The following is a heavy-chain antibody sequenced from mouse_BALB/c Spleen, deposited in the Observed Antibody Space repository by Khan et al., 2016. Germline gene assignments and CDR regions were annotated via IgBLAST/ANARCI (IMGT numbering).Heavy chain of an antibody. D-gene: IGHD2-4*01. CDR1: GYTFTSYW. V-gene: IGHV1-69*02. Sequence: QVQLQQSGAELVRPGASVKLSCKASGYTFTSYWINWMKQRPGQGLEWIGNTFPSDSYTNYNQKFRDKATLTVDKSSSTAYMQLSRPTSEDSAVYYCTRGESTMIRGFAYWGQGTLVTVSA. CDR2: TFPSDSYT. J-gene: IGHJ3*01. CDR3: TRGESTMIRGFAY.